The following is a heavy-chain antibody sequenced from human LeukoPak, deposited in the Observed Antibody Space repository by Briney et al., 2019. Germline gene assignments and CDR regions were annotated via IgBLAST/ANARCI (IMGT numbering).Heavy chain of an antibody. CDR1: GFTFSSYS. V-gene: IGHV3-21*01. CDR2: ISSSSSYI. Sequence: PGGSLRLSCAASGFTFSSYSMNWVRQAPGKGLELGSSISSSSSYIYYTASVKARFTISRDNAKNSLYLQMNSLRAEDTAVYYCARGPGMTLYGMDVWGQGTTVTVSS. CDR3: ARGPGMTLYGMDV. J-gene: IGHJ6*02.